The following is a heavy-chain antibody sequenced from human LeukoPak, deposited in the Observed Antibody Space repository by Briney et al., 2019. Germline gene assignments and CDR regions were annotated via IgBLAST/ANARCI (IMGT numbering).Heavy chain of an antibody. CDR1: GGSISSYY. V-gene: IGHV4-59*01. J-gene: IGHJ4*02. D-gene: IGHD5-18*01. CDR3: AREVAGIQLFDY. CDR2: IYCSGST. Sequence: PSETLSLTCTVSGGSISSYYWSWIRQPPGKGLEWIGTIYCSGSTKNNPSLKSRVTISVDTSKNQFSADTAVYYCAREVAGIQLFDYWGQGTLVTVSS.